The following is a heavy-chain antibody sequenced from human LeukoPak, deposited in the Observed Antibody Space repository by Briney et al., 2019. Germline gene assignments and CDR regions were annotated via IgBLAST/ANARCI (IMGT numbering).Heavy chain of an antibody. V-gene: IGHV4-39*01. Sequence: PSETLSLTCTVSGGSISSSSYYWGWIRQPPGKGLEWIGSIYYSGSTYYNPSLKSRVTISVDTSKNQFSLKLSSVTAADTAVYYCARHRYYYDFDYWGQGTLVTVSS. CDR3: ARHRYYYDFDY. J-gene: IGHJ4*02. D-gene: IGHD3-22*01. CDR2: IYYSGST. CDR1: GGSISSSSYY.